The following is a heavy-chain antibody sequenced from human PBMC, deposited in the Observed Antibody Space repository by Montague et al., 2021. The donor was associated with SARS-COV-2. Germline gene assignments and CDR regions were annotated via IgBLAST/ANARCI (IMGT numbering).Heavy chain of an antibody. J-gene: IGHJ4*02. Sequence: SLRLSCAASGFTFSSYEMNWVRQAPGKGLEWVSYISSSGSTIYYADSVKGRFTISRDNAKNSLYLQMNSLRAEDTAVYYCARAEMYCDFWSGYPWTFYYFDYWGQGTLVTVSS. CDR2: ISSSGSTI. CDR1: GFTFSSYE. V-gene: IGHV3-48*03. D-gene: IGHD3-3*01. CDR3: ARAEMYCDFWSGYPWTFYYFDY.